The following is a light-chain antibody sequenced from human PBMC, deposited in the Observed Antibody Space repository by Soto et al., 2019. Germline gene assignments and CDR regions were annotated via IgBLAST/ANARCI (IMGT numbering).Light chain of an antibody. V-gene: IGLV2-14*01. CDR3: SSYSSSSTLVL. Sequence: QSVLTQPASVSGSPGQSITISCTGSSSDIGGYKSVSWYQQHPGKAPKLMIYDVSNRPSGVSNRFSGSKSGNTASLTISGLHAEDEADYYCSSYSSSSTLVLFGGGTKLTVL. CDR1: SSDIGGYKS. J-gene: IGLJ2*01. CDR2: DVS.